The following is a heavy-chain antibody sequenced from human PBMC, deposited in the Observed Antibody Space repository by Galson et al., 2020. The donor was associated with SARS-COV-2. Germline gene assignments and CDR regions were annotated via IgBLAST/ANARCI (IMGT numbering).Heavy chain of an antibody. D-gene: IGHD3-16*01. CDR1: GYSISSGYY. J-gene: IGHJ6*02. CDR2: IHHSGTT. CDR3: AREGGYGVDV. Sequence: ASETLSLTCTVSGYSISSGYYWDWIRQPPGKGLEWIGGIHHSGTTYYNRSLKSRVTISVDTSKNQFSLRLSSVTAADTAVYYCAREGGYGVDVWGQGTTVTVSS. V-gene: IGHV4-38-2*02.